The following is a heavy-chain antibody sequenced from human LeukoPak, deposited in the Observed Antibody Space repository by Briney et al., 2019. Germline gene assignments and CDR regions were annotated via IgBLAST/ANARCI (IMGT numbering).Heavy chain of an antibody. V-gene: IGHV4-4*07. J-gene: IGHJ4*02. CDR3: ARDWVGYCSSTSCYNY. D-gene: IGHD2-2*02. CDR2: IYTSGST. Sequence: SETLSLTCTVSGGSISSYYWSWIRQPAGKGLEWIGRIYTSGSTNYNPSLKSRVTMSVDTSKNQFSLKLSSATAADTAVYYCARDWVGYCSSTSCYNYWGQGTLVTVSS. CDR1: GGSISSYY.